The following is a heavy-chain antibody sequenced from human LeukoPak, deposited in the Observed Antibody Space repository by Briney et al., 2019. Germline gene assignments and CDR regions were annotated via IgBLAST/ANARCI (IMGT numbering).Heavy chain of an antibody. Sequence: PGGSLRLSCAASGFTFSSYSMNWVRQAPGKGLEWVSSISSSSSYIYYADSVKGRFTISRDNAKNSLYLQMNSLRAEDTAVYYCARNALGGRLRDYGDYENNWFDPWGQGTLVTVSS. CDR1: GFTFSSYS. D-gene: IGHD4-17*01. V-gene: IGHV3-21*01. CDR3: ARNALGGRLRDYGDYENNWFDP. J-gene: IGHJ5*02. CDR2: ISSSSSYI.